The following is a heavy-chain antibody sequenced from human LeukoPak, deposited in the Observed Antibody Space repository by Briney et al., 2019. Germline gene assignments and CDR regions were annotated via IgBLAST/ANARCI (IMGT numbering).Heavy chain of an antibody. J-gene: IGHJ4*02. CDR1: GFTVNRNI. Sequence: GGSLRLSCAASGFTVNRNIMSWVRQAPGKGLEWVSLMYSDGRTYYADSVKGRFTISRDNSENTVDLQMNSLRAEDTAEYYCARSKETAMALFDYWGQGTLVTVSS. CDR2: MYSDGRT. V-gene: IGHV3-53*01. D-gene: IGHD5-18*01. CDR3: ARSKETAMALFDY.